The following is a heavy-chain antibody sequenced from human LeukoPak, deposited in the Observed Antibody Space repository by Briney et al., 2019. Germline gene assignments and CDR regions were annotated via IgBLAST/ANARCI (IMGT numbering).Heavy chain of an antibody. CDR2: IYHSGST. J-gene: IGHJ4*02. D-gene: IGHD3-3*01. Sequence: SQTLSLTCTVSGGSISSGGYYWSWIRQPPGKGLEWIGYIYHSGSTYYDPSLKSRVTISVDRSKNQFSLKLSSVTAADTAVYYCARGTIDVTIFGVVSELWGQGTLVTVSS. V-gene: IGHV4-30-2*01. CDR3: ARGTIDVTIFGVVSEL. CDR1: GGSISSGGYY.